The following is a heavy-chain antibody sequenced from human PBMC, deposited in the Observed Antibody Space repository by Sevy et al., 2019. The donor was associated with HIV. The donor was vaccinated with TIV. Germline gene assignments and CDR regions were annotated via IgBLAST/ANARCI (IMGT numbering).Heavy chain of an antibody. V-gene: IGHV1-8*01. CDR1: GYTFTSYD. D-gene: IGHD3-10*01. Sequence: ASVKVSCKASGYTFTSYDINWVRQATGQGLEWMGWMNPNSGNTGYAQKFQGRVTMTTNTSIRTAFMELSSLRSEDTAVYYCARGSREVVSLVRGVIIMYYFDFWAQGTHVTVSS. CDR3: ARGSREVVSLVRGVIIMYYFDF. CDR2: MNPNSGNT. J-gene: IGHJ4*02.